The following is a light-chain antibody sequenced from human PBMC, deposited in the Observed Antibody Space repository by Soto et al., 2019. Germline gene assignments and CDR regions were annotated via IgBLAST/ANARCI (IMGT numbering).Light chain of an antibody. Sequence: EIVLTQSPATLSVSPGESATLTCRASQNVNSNLAWYQQKPGQAPRFLIDVASTRATAFPARFSGSGSGTEFTLTISSLQSEDLAVYYCQQYNDWPFTFGQGTKLEIQ. V-gene: IGKV3-15*01. CDR3: QQYNDWPFT. CDR2: VAS. CDR1: QNVNSN. J-gene: IGKJ2*01.